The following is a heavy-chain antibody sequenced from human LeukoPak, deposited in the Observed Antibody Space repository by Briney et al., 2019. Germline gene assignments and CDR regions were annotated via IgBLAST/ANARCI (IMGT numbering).Heavy chain of an antibody. D-gene: IGHD3-10*01. V-gene: IGHV3-30*04. Sequence: PGGSLRLSCAASAFTFSAFAMHWVRQAPGKGPEWVALISADESNEYYADSVKGRFTISRDNSKNTVYLQMNSLRTEDTAVYHCAKDLAGSYYGGGQRYYFDYWGQGTLVTVSS. CDR2: ISADESNE. J-gene: IGHJ4*02. CDR1: AFTFSAFA. CDR3: AKDLAGSYYGGGQRYYFDY.